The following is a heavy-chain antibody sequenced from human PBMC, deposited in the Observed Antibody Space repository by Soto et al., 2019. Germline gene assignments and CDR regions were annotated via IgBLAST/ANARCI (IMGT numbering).Heavy chain of an antibody. V-gene: IGHV4-30-2*01. CDR1: AGTIRRGANR. Sequence: PQDLSHTYSVSAGTIRRGANRVCWILQAPGKVLECIVYIYHSGSTYYNPSLNSRVTISLDRSNNQLSLELTSVTSTFTSVYYCARDRAQPQWLVYYGMDVWGQGTTVT. J-gene: IGHJ6*02. CDR2: IYHSGST. D-gene: IGHD6-19*01. CDR3: ARDRAQPQWLVYYGMDV.